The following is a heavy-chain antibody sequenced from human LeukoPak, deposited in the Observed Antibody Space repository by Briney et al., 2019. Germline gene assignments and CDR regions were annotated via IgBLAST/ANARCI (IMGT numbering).Heavy chain of an antibody. J-gene: IGHJ4*02. CDR1: GFTFSSYN. V-gene: IGHV3-48*01. D-gene: IGHD3-3*02. CDR3: ARRRSFLEWSFDY. Sequence: GGSLRLSCAASGFTFSSYNMNWVRQAPGKGLEWVSYISDNYSAIYYADSVKGRFTISRDNAKNSLYLQMNSLKASDTAMYYCARRRSFLEWSFDYWGQGTLVTVSS. CDR2: ISDNYSAI.